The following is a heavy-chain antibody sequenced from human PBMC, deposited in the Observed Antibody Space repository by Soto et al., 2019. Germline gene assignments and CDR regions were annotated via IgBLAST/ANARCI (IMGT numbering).Heavy chain of an antibody. D-gene: IGHD3-3*01. CDR1: GGSISSGGYY. J-gene: IGHJ6*02. CDR2: IYYSGST. CDR3: ARDYDFWSGRIRYGMDV. Sequence: KSSETLSLTCTVSGGSISSGGYYWSWIRQHPGKGLEWIGYIYYSGSTYYNPSLKSRVTISVDTSKNQFSLKLSSVTAADTAVYYCARDYDFWSGRIRYGMDVWGQGTTVTVSS. V-gene: IGHV4-31*03.